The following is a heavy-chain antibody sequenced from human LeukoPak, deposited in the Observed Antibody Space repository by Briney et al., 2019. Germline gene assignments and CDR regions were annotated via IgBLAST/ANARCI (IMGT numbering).Heavy chain of an antibody. CDR1: GGSFSGYY. CDR3: ARGHIFDP. V-gene: IGHV4-34*01. J-gene: IGHJ5*02. CDR2: INHSGST. D-gene: IGHD2-21*01. Sequence: SETLSLTCAVYGGSFSGYYWSWIRQPPGKGLGWIGEINHSGSTNYNPSLKSRVTISVDTSKNQFSLKLISVTAADAAVYYCARGHIFDPWGQEPWSPSPQ.